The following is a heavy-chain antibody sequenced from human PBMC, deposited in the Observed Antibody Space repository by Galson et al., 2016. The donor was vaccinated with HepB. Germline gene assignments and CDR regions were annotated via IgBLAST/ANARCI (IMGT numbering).Heavy chain of an antibody. CDR3: VTMLTYDFWSGLGGSDV. CDR2: IYSGGTT. Sequence: SLRLSCAASGFTVSNKYMSWVRQAPGKGLEWLSVIYSGGTTYYADSVKGRFTNSRDNSKNTLYLQMNSLRVEDTAVYYCVTMLTYDFWSGLGGSDVWGQGTSVIVSS. D-gene: IGHD3-3*01. V-gene: IGHV3-53*01. CDR1: GFTVSNKY. J-gene: IGHJ6*02.